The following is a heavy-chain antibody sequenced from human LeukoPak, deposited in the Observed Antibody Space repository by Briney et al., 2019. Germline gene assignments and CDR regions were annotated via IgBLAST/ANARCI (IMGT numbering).Heavy chain of an antibody. CDR1: GGTFSSYA. CDR2: IIPIFGTA. V-gene: IGHV1-69*05. CDR3: ARGRGGVAAGTVSWFDP. D-gene: IGHD6-13*01. Sequence: GASVKVSCKASGGTFSSYAISWVRQAPGQGLEWMGRIIPIFGTANYAQKFQGRVTITTDESTSTAYMELSSLRSEDTAVYYCARGRGGVAAGTVSWFDPWGQGTLVTVSS. J-gene: IGHJ5*02.